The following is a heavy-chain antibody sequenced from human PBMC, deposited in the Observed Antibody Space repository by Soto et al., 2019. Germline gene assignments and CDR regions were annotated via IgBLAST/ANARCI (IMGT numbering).Heavy chain of an antibody. CDR2: ISGSSSYI. J-gene: IGHJ4*02. Sequence: GGSLRLSCAASGFSFSSYSMHWVRQAPGEGLEWVSSISGSSSYIHYADSVKGRFTISRDSARKSLYLQMNSLRAEDTAVYYCAREVVIVAAANYLDSWGQGSLVTVSS. V-gene: IGHV3-21*01. CDR1: GFSFSSYS. CDR3: AREVVIVAAANYLDS. D-gene: IGHD2-15*01.